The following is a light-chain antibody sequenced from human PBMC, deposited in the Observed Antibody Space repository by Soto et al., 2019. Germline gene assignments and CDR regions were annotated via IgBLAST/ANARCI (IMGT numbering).Light chain of an antibody. Sequence: IQLTQSPSFLSASIGDGVTITCRASQGISSNLAWYQQKPGKAPKFLIYVASTLQSGVPSRFSGSGSGTEFTLTISSLQPEDFATYYCQQLNSYPHTFGGGTTVEIK. CDR1: QGISSN. CDR3: QQLNSYPHT. CDR2: VAS. J-gene: IGKJ4*01. V-gene: IGKV1-9*01.